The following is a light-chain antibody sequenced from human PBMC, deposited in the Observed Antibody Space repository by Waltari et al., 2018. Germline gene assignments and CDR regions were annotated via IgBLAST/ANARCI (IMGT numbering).Light chain of an antibody. V-gene: IGLV2-23*02. J-gene: IGLJ3*02. Sequence: QSALTQPAAVSGSPGQSVTISCFGASSDIGRYDIVSWYQQHPGNAPKLVISDVSKRPSGVSDRFSGSKSGDTASLTISGLQFEDEADYYCCSYAGNYVWVFGGGTRLTVL. CDR1: SSDIGRYDI. CDR3: CSYAGNYVWV. CDR2: DVS.